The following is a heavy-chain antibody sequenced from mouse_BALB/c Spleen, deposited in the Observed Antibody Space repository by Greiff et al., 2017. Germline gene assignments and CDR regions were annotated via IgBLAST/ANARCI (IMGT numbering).Heavy chain of an antibody. CDR2: IYPGDGST. CDR1: GYTFTSYY. V-gene: IGHV1S56*01. Sequence: QVQLKESGPELVKPGASVKMSCKASGYTFTSYYIHWVKQRPGQGLEWIGWIYPGDGSTKYNEKFKGKTTLTADKSSSTAYMLLSSLTSEDSAIYFCARRDYWGQGTTLTVSS. CDR3: ARRDY. J-gene: IGHJ2*01.